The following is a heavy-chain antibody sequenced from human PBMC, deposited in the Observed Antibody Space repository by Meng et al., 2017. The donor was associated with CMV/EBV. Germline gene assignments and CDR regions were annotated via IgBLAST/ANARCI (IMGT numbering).Heavy chain of an antibody. CDR3: ARGGSCSSSWPLDY. CDR2: ISSSGSAQ. J-gene: IGHJ4*02. Sequence: SGFTFSGYYRSWIGQAPGKGRGWGSYISSSGSAQYYAGTVKGRFTISRDKAKNSLYLQMNSLRAEDTAVYYCARGGSCSSSWPLDYWGQGTLVTVSS. D-gene: IGHD6-13*01. CDR1: GFTFSGYY. V-gene: IGHV3-11*01.